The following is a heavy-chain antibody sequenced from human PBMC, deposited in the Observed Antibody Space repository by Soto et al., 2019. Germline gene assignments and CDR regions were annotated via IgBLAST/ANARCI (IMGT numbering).Heavy chain of an antibody. CDR2: ISYDGSNK. D-gene: IGHD3-22*01. CDR1: GFTFSSYG. CDR3: AKEGGSYDTMGDTDFDY. V-gene: IGHV3-30*18. J-gene: IGHJ4*02. Sequence: QVQLVESGGGVVQPGRSLRLSCVVSGFTFSSYGMHWVRQAPGKGLEWVAVISYDGSNKYYADSVTGRFTISRDNSKNTLYLQRNSLRAEDTAVYYCAKEGGSYDTMGDTDFDYWGQGNLVTVSS.